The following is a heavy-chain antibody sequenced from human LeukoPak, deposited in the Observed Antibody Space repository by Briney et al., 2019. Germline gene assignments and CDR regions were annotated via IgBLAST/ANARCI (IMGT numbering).Heavy chain of an antibody. CDR3: AKAESNDGDYVPWDY. J-gene: IGHJ4*02. CDR2: VSGSGGST. D-gene: IGHD4-17*01. V-gene: IGHV3-23*01. Sequence: GGSLRLSCAASGFTFSSYAMSWVRQAPATGKEWVSAVSGSGGSTYYADSVKGRFTISRDNSKNTLYLQMNSLRAEDTAVYFCAKAESNDGDYVPWDYWGQGTLVTVSS. CDR1: GFTFSSYA.